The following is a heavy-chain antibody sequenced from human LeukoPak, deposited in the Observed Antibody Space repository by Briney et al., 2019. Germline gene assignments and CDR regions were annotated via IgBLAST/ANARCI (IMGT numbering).Heavy chain of an antibody. CDR2: INPNSGGT. D-gene: IGHD3-3*01. V-gene: IGHV1-2*02. J-gene: IGHJ5*02. CDR1: GYTLTGYY. CDR3: ASRISITIFGVVPWFDP. Sequence: ASVKVSCKASGYTLTGYYMHWVRQAPGQGLEWMGWINPNSGGTNYAQKFQGRVTMTRDTSISTAYMELSRLRSDDTAVYYCASRISITIFGVVPWFDPWGQGTLVTVSS.